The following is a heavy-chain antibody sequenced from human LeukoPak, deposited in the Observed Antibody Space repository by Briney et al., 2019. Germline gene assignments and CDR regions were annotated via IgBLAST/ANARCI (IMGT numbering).Heavy chain of an antibody. CDR2: IYYSGST. J-gene: IGHJ4*02. D-gene: IGHD3-22*01. CDR1: GGSISSSSYY. V-gene: IGHV4-39*01. Sequence: SETLSLTCTVSGGSISSSSYYWGWIRQPPGKGLECIGSIYYSGSTYYNPSLQSRVTISVDTSKNQFSLNLISVTAADTAVNYCARHPLMIVVDPIPYYFDYWGQGTLVTVSS. CDR3: ARHPLMIVVDPIPYYFDY.